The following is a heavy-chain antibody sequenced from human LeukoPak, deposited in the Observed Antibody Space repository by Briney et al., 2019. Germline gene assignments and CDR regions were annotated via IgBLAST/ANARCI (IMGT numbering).Heavy chain of an antibody. J-gene: IGHJ4*02. CDR3: ARDELAVAKKGFLDS. Sequence: PGRSLRLSCEASGFIFSSYGMHWVRQAPGKGLEWVAVIWYDGSNKYYADSVKGRFTISRDNSKNTLYLQVNSLGAEDTAVYYCARDELAVAKKGFLDSWGQGTLVTVSS. D-gene: IGHD6-19*01. V-gene: IGHV3-33*01. CDR1: GFIFSSYG. CDR2: IWYDGSNK.